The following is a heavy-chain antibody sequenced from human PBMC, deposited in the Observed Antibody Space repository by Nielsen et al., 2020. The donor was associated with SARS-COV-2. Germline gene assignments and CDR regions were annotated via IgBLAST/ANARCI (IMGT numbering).Heavy chain of an antibody. V-gene: IGHV3-30*18. CDR2: ISYDGSNK. CDR1: GFPLSTYG. D-gene: IGHD2-15*01. J-gene: IGHJ4*02. CDR3: AKDWTAIVVVPSGGVDY. Sequence: GSLKISCAASGFPLSTYGMHWVRQAPGKGLEWVAAISYDGSNKYYVDSVKGRFTISRDNSKNTLYLQMSSLREEDTAVYYCAKDWTAIVVVPSGGVDYWGQGTLVTVSS.